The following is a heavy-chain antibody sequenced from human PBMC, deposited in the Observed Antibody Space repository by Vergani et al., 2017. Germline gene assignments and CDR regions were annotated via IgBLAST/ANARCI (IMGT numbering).Heavy chain of an antibody. Sequence: QVQLVQSGAEVKKPGASVKVSCKVSGSTLTELSMHWVRQAPGKGLEWMGGFDPEDGETIYAQTFQGRVTMTEDTSTDTAYMELSSLRSEDTAVYYCARDQRVAATEPTSYYGMDVWGQGTTVTVSS. D-gene: IGHD2-15*01. V-gene: IGHV1-24*01. CDR1: GSTLTELS. J-gene: IGHJ6*02. CDR2: FDPEDGET. CDR3: ARDQRVAATEPTSYYGMDV.